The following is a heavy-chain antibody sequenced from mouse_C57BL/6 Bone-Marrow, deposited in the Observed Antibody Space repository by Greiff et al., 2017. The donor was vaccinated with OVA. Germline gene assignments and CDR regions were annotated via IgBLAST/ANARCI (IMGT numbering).Heavy chain of an antibody. J-gene: IGHJ2*01. CDR2: ISSGGDYI. V-gene: IGHV5-9-1*02. CDR3: TIGPTTVVPFDY. Sequence: EVQVVESGEGLVKPGGSLKLSCAASGFTFSSYAMSWVRQTPEKRLEWVAYISSGGDYIYYADTVKGRFTISRDNARNTLYLQRRSLQSEDTAMYYCTIGPTTVVPFDYWGQGTTRTVSS. CDR1: GFTFSSYA. D-gene: IGHD1-1*01.